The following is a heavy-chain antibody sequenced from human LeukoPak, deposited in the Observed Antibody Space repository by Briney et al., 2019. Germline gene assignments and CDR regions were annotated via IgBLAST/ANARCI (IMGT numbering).Heavy chain of an antibody. Sequence: ASVKVSCKASGYTFTSYGISWVRQAPGQGLEWMGWISAYNGNTNYAQKLQGRVTMTTDTSTSTAYMELRSLRSDDTAVYYCARGGGGPQQLVPPTYFDYWGQGTLVTVSS. CDR3: ARGGGGPQQLVPPTYFDY. J-gene: IGHJ4*02. D-gene: IGHD6-13*01. CDR2: ISAYNGNT. V-gene: IGHV1-18*01. CDR1: GYTFTSYG.